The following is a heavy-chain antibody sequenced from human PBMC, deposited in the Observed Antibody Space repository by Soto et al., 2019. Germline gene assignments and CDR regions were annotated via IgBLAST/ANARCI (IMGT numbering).Heavy chain of an antibody. V-gene: IGHV4-59*01. J-gene: IGHJ6*02. CDR1: GGSISSYY. D-gene: IGHD3-10*01. CDR2: IYSSGST. Sequence: SETLSLTCTVSGGSISSYYWSWIRQPPGKGLEWIGYIYSSGSTNYNPSLKSRVTISVDTSKNQFSLKLSSVTAADTAVYYCARDRITMVRGVLKHYYYYGMDVWGQGTTVTVSS. CDR3: ARDRITMVRGVLKHYYYYGMDV.